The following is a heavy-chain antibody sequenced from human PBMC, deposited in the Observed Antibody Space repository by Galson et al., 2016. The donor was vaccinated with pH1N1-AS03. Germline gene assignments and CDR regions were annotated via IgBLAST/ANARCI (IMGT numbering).Heavy chain of an antibody. D-gene: IGHD5-24*01. CDR2: IYTGGDT. Sequence: SLRLSCAASGFIFNNHWMHWVRQAPGKGLEWVSSIYTGGDTFYTDSVRGRFTISRDDSKNTLYLQMNSLRAADTAMYYCARVDSSTYSDGWVPFDYWGQGTLVTVSS. CDR3: ARVDSSTYSDGWVPFDY. V-gene: IGHV3-53*01. CDR1: GFIFNNHW. J-gene: IGHJ4*02.